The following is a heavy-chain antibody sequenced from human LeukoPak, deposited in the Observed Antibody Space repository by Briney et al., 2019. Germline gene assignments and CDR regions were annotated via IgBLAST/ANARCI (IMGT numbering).Heavy chain of an antibody. CDR2: IWYDGSNK. V-gene: IGHV3-33*07. Sequence: PGGSLRLSCAASGFTFSMYAMSWVRQAPGKGLEWVAVIWYDGSNKYYADSVKGRFTISRDNSKNTLYLQMNSLRAEDTAVYYCARDRYYYDSSGYGYWGQGTLVTVSS. CDR3: ARDRYYYDSSGYGY. J-gene: IGHJ4*02. D-gene: IGHD3-22*01. CDR1: GFTFSMYA.